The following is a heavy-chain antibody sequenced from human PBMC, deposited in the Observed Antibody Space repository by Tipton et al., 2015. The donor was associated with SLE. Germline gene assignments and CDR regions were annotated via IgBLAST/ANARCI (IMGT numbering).Heavy chain of an antibody. CDR3: ARGLMTWRGAIVGVDV. Sequence: TLSLTCTVSGGSTSRYSWSWIRQAPGKGLEWIAYVHYSGSTNYNPSLKSRVTISVDMAKNQFSLQLTSVTAADTAVYYCARGLMTWRGAIVGVDVWGQGTTVNVSS. V-gene: IGHV4-59*08. CDR2: VHYSGST. D-gene: IGHD2-21*01. J-gene: IGHJ6*02. CDR1: GGSTSRYS.